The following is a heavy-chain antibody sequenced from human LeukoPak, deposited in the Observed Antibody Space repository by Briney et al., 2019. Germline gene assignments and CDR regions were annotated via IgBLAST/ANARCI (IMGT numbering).Heavy chain of an antibody. V-gene: IGHV1-24*01. CDR3: ATYYDISPSGDYYGMDV. Sequence: DSVKVSCKVSGYTLTELSMHWVRQAPGKGLEWMGGFDPEDGETIYAQKFQGRVTMTEDTSTDTAYMELSSLRSEDTAVYYCATYYDISPSGDYYGMDVWGKGTTVTVSS. CDR1: GYTLTELS. D-gene: IGHD3-9*01. J-gene: IGHJ6*04. CDR2: FDPEDGET.